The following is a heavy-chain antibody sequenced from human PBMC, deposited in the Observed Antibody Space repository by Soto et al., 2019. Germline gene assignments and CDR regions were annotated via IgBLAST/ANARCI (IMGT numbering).Heavy chain of an antibody. J-gene: IGHJ5*02. V-gene: IGHV1-18*01. CDR2: ISAYNGNT. Sequence: GASVKVSCKASGYTFTSYGISWVRQAPGQGLEWMGWISAYNGNTNYVQKLQGRVTMTTDTSTSTAYMELRSLRSDDTAVYYCARDVPIYYDSSAQGPYSWFDPWGQGTLVTVSS. CDR3: ARDVPIYYDSSAQGPYSWFDP. D-gene: IGHD3-22*01. CDR1: GYTFTSYG.